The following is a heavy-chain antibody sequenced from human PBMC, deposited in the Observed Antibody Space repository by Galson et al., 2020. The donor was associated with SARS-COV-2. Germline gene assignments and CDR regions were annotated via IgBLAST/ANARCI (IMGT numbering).Heavy chain of an antibody. V-gene: IGHV3-23*01. Sequence: GGSLRLSCAASGFTFSSYAMSWVRQAPGKGLEWVSAISGSDGSPYYADSVKGRFTISRDNSKNTLYLQMNSLRAEDTAVYYCAKDFYVDPNCSSTSCYYYYGMDVWGQGTTVTVSS. J-gene: IGHJ6*02. CDR2: ISGSDGSP. CDR1: GFTFSSYA. CDR3: AKDFYVDPNCSSTSCYYYYGMDV. D-gene: IGHD2-2*01.